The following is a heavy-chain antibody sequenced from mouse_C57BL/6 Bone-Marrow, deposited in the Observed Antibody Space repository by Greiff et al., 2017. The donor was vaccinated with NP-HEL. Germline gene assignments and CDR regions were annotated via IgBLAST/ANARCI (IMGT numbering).Heavy chain of an antibody. CDR2: ISGGGGNT. D-gene: IGHD1-1*01. V-gene: IGHV5-9*01. CDR1: GFTFSSYT. CDR3: AKEVLLRAWFAY. J-gene: IGHJ3*01. Sequence: EVKLMESGGGLVKPGGSLKLSCAASGFTFSSYTMSWVRQTPEKRLEWVATISGGGGNTYYPDSVKGRFTISRDNAKNTLYLQMSSLRSEDTALYYCAKEVLLRAWFAYWGQGTLVTVSA.